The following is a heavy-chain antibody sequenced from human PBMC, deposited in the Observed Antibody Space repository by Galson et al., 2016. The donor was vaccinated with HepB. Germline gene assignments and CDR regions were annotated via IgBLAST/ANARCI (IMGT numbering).Heavy chain of an antibody. CDR1: GGSISSSSYY. D-gene: IGHD5-24*01. J-gene: IGHJ6*02. Sequence: SETLSLTCTVSGGSISSSSYYWGWIRQPPGKGLEWIGTIYYSGSTYYNPSLKSRVTISVDTSKNQFSLKLSSVTAANTAMYYCASQSWLQLGFGMDVWGQGTTVTVSS. V-gene: IGHV4-39*01. CDR3: ASQSWLQLGFGMDV. CDR2: IYYSGST.